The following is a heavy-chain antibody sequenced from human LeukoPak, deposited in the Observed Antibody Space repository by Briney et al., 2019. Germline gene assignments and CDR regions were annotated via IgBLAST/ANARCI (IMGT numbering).Heavy chain of an antibody. J-gene: IGHJ5*02. CDR2: MNPNSGNT. CDR3: ARGSTNYYGSGSSPPFIWFDP. Sequence: ASVKVSCKASGYTFTSYGISWVRQATGQGLEWMGWMNPNSGNTGYAQKFQGRVTMTRNTSISTAYMELSSLRSEDTAVYYCARGSTNYYGSGSSPPFIWFDPWGQGTLVTVSS. D-gene: IGHD3-10*01. CDR1: GYTFTSYG. V-gene: IGHV1-8*02.